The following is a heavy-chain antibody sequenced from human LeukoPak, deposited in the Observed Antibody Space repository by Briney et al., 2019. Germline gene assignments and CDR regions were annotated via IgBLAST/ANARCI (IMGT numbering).Heavy chain of an antibody. D-gene: IGHD4-11*01. J-gene: IGHJ6*02. CDR3: ARSYSNHLFGMDV. V-gene: IGHV3-66*01. Sequence: GGSLRLSCAASGFTVSSYYMTWVRQAPGKGLEWVSVMYSGGSTYYADSVKGRVAISRDNSQNTVFLQMNSVRVEDTAVYYCARSYSNHLFGMDVWGQGTVVTVSS. CDR2: MYSGGST. CDR1: GFTVSSYY.